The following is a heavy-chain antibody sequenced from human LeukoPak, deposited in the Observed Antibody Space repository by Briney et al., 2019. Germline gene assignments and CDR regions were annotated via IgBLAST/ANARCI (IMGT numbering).Heavy chain of an antibody. CDR1: GFTVSSDY. CDR2: IDGTGST. CDR3: ARDASGSRPNY. V-gene: IGHV3-53*01. D-gene: IGHD3-10*01. Sequence: GGSLRLSCAASGFTVSSDYMTWVRQAPGKGLEWVSSIDGTGSTNYADSVRGRFTISRDNSNNTLYLQMNSLRAEDTAIYYCARDASGSRPNYWGQGTLVTVTS. J-gene: IGHJ4*02.